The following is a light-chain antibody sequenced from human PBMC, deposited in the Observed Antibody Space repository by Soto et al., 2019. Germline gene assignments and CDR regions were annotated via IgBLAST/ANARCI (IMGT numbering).Light chain of an antibody. CDR2: GAS. CDR1: QSVSSY. V-gene: IGKV3D-11*02. CDR3: LQRSNWLT. J-gene: IGKJ4*01. Sequence: ELALTQSPAPLSLSPGERATLSCRASQSVSSYLAWYQEKPGKPPRRLIYGASNRATGIPARFSGSGAGTDFTLTISSLEPEDSAVYYCLQRSNWLTFGGGTKVDI.